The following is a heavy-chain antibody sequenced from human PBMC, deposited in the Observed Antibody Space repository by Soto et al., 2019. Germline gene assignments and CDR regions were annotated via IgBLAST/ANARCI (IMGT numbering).Heavy chain of an antibody. Sequence: QVQLVQSGAEVKKPGASVKVSCKASGYTFTSYYMHWVRQAPGQGLEWMGIINPSGGSTSYAQKFPGRVTMTRDTSTSTVYMELSSLRSEDTAVYYCARVEGMGYSSSPPTAGMDVWGQGTTVTVSS. D-gene: IGHD6-6*01. CDR2: INPSGGST. J-gene: IGHJ6*02. V-gene: IGHV1-46*01. CDR3: ARVEGMGYSSSPPTAGMDV. CDR1: GYTFTSYY.